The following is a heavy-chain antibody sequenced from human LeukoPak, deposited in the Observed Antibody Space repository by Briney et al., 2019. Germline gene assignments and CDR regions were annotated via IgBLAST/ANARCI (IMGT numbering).Heavy chain of an antibody. Sequence: GGSLRLSCAASGFTFSTYNMNWVRQAPGKGLEWVSYISSSGRTIFYADSVMGRFTVSRDSAENSLYLQMNSLTADDTAVYYCARVPIWGSDFDYWGQGILVTVSS. J-gene: IGHJ4*02. D-gene: IGHD7-27*01. CDR2: ISSSGRTI. CDR1: GFTFSTYN. CDR3: ARVPIWGSDFDY. V-gene: IGHV3-48*04.